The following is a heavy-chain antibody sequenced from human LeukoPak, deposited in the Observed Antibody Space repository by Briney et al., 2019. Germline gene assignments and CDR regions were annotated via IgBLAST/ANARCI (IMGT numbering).Heavy chain of an antibody. D-gene: IGHD6-13*01. Sequence: GGSLRLSCAASGFSVSSNYMSWVRQTPGKGLEWVSLISWDGGSTYYADSVKGRFTISRDNSKNSLYLQMNSLRAEDTALYYCAKGTSSWHEFDYWGQGTLVTVSS. CDR2: ISWDGGST. CDR3: AKGTSSWHEFDY. J-gene: IGHJ4*02. V-gene: IGHV3-43D*03. CDR1: GFSVSSNY.